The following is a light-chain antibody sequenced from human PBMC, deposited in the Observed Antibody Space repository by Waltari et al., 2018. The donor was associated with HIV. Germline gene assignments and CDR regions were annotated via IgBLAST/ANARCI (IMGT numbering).Light chain of an antibody. CDR3: QSSDSSDTFV. CDR1: ALPKQY. CDR2: KDI. V-gene: IGLV3-25*03. Sequence: SYELTQPPSVSVSPGQTARITCSGDALPKQYAYLYQQKPGQAPIFVIYKDIEKPSGIPERFSGSSSGTTVTLTISGVQAEDEADYYCQSSDSSDTFVFGSGTKVTVL. J-gene: IGLJ1*01.